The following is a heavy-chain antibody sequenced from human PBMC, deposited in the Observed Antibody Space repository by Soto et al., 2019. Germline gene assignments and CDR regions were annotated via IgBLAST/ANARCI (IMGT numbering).Heavy chain of an antibody. CDR2: INWRSDK. Sequence: GGSLRLSCAVSGFTFDDNAMHWVRQPPEKGLEGGSGINWRSDKGYAESEKGGITTSEDNAENSLYVQMSRLRAEDTVLYYCAIPQDGGGRTTFIYWGQGTQVTVSS. CDR1: GFTFDDNA. CDR3: AIPQDGGGRTTFIY. D-gene: IGHD3-16*01. V-gene: IGHV3-9*01. J-gene: IGHJ4*02.